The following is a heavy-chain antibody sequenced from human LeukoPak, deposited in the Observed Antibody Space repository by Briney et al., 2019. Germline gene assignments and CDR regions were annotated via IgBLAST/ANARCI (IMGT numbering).Heavy chain of an antibody. Sequence: SETLSLTCTVSGGSISSYYWSWIRQPPGKGLEWIGYIYYSGSTNYNPSLKSRVTISVDTSKNQFSLKLSSVTAADTAVYYCARVDMDILKADYWGQGTLVTVSS. CDR2: IYYSGST. D-gene: IGHD2-2*03. V-gene: IGHV4-59*01. CDR3: ARVDMDILKADY. CDR1: GGSISSYY. J-gene: IGHJ4*02.